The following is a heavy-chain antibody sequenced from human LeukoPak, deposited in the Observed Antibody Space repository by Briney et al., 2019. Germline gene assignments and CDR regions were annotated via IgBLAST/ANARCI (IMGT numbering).Heavy chain of an antibody. V-gene: IGHV3-53*01. D-gene: IGHD3-22*01. CDR1: GFSVSNNY. Sequence: TGGSLRLSCVVSGFSVSNNYMSWIRQAPGKGVEWGSVIYSGGTTYYADSVKGGFTISRDNSKNTLFLQMNILRAEDTAMYYCARLGGGGYDPFDYWGQGTRVTVSS. J-gene: IGHJ4*02. CDR3: ARLGGGGYDPFDY. CDR2: IYSGGTT.